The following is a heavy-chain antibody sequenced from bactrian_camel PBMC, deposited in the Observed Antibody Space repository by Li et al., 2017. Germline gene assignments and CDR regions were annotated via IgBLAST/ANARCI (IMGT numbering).Heavy chain of an antibody. CDR1: GITFSRHD. CDR3: ALRGWGDGDACYAEEGPGRTYNY. V-gene: IGHV3S40*01. Sequence: QLVESGGGLVQPGESLRLSCVASGITFSRHDMSWVRQAPGKEVEWVAGITSLPSLFRAASYADSVKGRFTISRDNAKNTVYLQMNSLKPEDTAMYYCALRGWGDGDACYAEEGPGRTYNYWGQGTQVTVS. D-gene: IGHD5*01. J-gene: IGHJ4*01. CDR2: ITSLPSLFRAA.